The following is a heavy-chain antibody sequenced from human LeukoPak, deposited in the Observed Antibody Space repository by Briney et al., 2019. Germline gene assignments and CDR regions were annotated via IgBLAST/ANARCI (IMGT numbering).Heavy chain of an antibody. CDR3: ASEARYYGSGSYEVPDY. D-gene: IGHD3-10*01. V-gene: IGHV3-48*03. J-gene: IGHJ4*02. Sequence: PGGSLRLSCAASGFTFSNYEMFWVRQAPGKGLEWVSYISSSGRTIYYADSVKGRFTISRDNAKNSLYLQMNSLRAEDTAVYYCASEARYYGSGSYEVPDYWGQGTLVTVSS. CDR1: GFTFSNYE. CDR2: ISSSGRTI.